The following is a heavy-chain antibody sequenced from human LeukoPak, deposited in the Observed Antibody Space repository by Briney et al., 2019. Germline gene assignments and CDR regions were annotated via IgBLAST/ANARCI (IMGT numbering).Heavy chain of an antibody. J-gene: IGHJ3*02. CDR3: ARGGRQDIVVVLDAFDI. CDR2: INPNSGGT. D-gene: IGHD2-2*01. Sequence: GASVKVSCKASGYTFTGYYMHWVRQAPGQGVEWMGWINPNSGGTNYAQKFQGWVTMTRDTSISTAYMELSRLRSDDTAVYYCARGGRQDIVVVLDAFDIWGQGTMVTVSS. CDR1: GYTFTGYY. V-gene: IGHV1-2*04.